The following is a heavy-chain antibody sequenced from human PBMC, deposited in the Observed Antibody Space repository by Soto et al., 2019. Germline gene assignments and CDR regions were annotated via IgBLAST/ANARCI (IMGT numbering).Heavy chain of an antibody. Sequence: ASETLSLTCTVSGGSINSYYWSWIRQSPGKRMEWIGYVHHSWGSSYNPSLQSRVAISLDTSKSQFSLKVTSVTATDTAVYYCARQGFGPLHGLVDVWGQGTTVTVSS. V-gene: IGHV4-59*08. CDR2: VHHSWGS. D-gene: IGHD3-10*01. CDR3: ARQGFGPLHGLVDV. J-gene: IGHJ6*02. CDR1: GGSINSYY.